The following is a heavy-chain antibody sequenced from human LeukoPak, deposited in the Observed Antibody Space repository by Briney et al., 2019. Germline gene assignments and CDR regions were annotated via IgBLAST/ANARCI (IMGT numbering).Heavy chain of an antibody. J-gene: IGHJ4*02. CDR2: IISDGSST. Sequence: PGGSLRLSCAASGFTFSSYWMHWVRQAPGKGLVWVSLIISDGSSTTYADSVKGRFTISRDNAKNTLYLQMTSLRAEDTAVYYCARDRGYSPDYWGQGTLVTVSS. CDR1: GFTFSSYW. V-gene: IGHV3-74*01. D-gene: IGHD5-18*01. CDR3: ARDRGYSPDY.